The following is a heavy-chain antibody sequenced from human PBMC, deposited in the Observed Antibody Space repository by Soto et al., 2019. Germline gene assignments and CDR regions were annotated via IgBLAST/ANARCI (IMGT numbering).Heavy chain of an antibody. CDR3: AREGHITSIDAFDI. CDR1: GYTFTSYD. V-gene: IGHV1-8*01. J-gene: IGHJ3*02. CDR2: MNPNSGNT. Sequence: ASVKVSCKASGYTFTSYDINWVRQATGQGLEWMGWMNPNSGNTGYAQKFQGRVTMTRNTSASTAYMELSSLRSEDTAVYYCAREGHITSIDAFDIWGQGTMVTVSS. D-gene: IGHD1-20*01.